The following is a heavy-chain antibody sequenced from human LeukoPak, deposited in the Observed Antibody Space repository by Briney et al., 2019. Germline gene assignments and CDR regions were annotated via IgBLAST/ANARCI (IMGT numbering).Heavy chain of an antibody. D-gene: IGHD4-23*01. Sequence: GGSLRLSCAASGFTFNSYSMNWVRQFPGKGLEWVASISSSRTYIYYADSVKGRFTISRDNARKSLYLQMNSLRAEDTAVYYCASHGGDGNSATFSPFDNWGQGTLVTVSS. J-gene: IGHJ4*02. CDR2: ISSSRTYI. CDR3: ASHGGDGNSATFSPFDN. CDR1: GFTFNSYS. V-gene: IGHV3-21*01.